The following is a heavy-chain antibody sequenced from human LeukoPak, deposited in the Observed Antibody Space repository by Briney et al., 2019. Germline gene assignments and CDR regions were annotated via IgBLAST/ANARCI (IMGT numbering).Heavy chain of an antibody. J-gene: IGHJ5*02. Sequence: ASVKVSCKASGYTFTSYYMHWVRQAPGQGLEWMGIINPSGGSTSYAQKFQGRVTMTRDTSTSTAYMELSSLRSEDTAVYYCARESYGDYDTLGWFDPWGQGTLVTVSS. CDR1: GYTFTSYY. V-gene: IGHV1-46*01. D-gene: IGHD4-17*01. CDR3: ARESYGDYDTLGWFDP. CDR2: INPSGGST.